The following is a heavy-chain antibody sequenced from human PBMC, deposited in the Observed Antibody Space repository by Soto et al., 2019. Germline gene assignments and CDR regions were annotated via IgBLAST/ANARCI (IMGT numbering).Heavy chain of an antibody. CDR3: AKTKAWTYFDY. J-gene: IGHJ4*02. Sequence: PGGSLRLSCAASGFTFSSYAMSWVRQAPGKGLEWVSVISGSGGSTHFADFVKGRFTISRDNSNNTLYLQMNSLRTEDTAVYYCAKTKAWTYFDYWGQGSLVTVSS. CDR1: GFTFSSYA. CDR2: ISGSGGST. V-gene: IGHV3-23*01.